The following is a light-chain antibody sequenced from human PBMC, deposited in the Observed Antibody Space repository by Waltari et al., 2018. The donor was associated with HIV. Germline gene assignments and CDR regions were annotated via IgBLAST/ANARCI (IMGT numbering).Light chain of an antibody. V-gene: IGKV1-5*03. Sequence: IQMTQSPSTLSASVGDRVTITCRASQSISSWLAWYQQKQGKAPKLLRQKASSLESGVPSRFSGSGSGTEFTLTISSLQPDDFATYYCQQYNSYLYTFGQGTKLEIK. CDR3: QQYNSYLYT. J-gene: IGKJ2*01. CDR1: QSISSW. CDR2: KAS.